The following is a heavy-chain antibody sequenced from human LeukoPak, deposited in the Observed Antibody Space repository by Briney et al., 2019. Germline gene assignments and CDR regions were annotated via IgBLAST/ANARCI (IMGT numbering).Heavy chain of an antibody. CDR1: GFTFSSYE. Sequence: GGSLRLSCTASGFTFSSYEMNWIRQAPGKGLEWISYIGSSGITIYYADSVKGRFTISRDNAKNSLYLQMNSLRAEDTAVYYCARETTYGGSRFDPWGQGTLVTVSS. V-gene: IGHV3-48*03. CDR2: IGSSGITI. J-gene: IGHJ5*02. D-gene: IGHD4-23*01. CDR3: ARETTYGGSRFDP.